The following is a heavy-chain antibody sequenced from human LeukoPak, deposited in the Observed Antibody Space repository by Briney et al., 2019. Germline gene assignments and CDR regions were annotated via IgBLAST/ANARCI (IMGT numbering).Heavy chain of an antibody. V-gene: IGHV4-59*01. CDR2: IYYSGNT. D-gene: IGHD6-19*01. Sequence: SETLSLTCTVSGGSISSYYWSWIRQPPGKGLEWIGYIYYSGNTKYNPSLKSRVTISVDTSKKQFSLKVSSVTAADTAVYYCARGSSDWYADYWGQGSLVTVSS. CDR3: ARGSSDWYADY. CDR1: GGSISSYY. J-gene: IGHJ4*02.